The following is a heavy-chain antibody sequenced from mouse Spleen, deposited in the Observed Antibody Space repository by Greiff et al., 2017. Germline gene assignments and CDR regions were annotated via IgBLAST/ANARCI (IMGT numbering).Heavy chain of an antibody. Sequence: EVKLQESGGGLVKPGGSLKLSCAASGFTFSSYAMSWVRQTPEKRLEWVATISSGGSYTYYPDSVKGRFTISRDNAKNTLYLQMSSLRSEDTAMYYCAREDYGSSRAMDYWGQGTSVTVSS. D-gene: IGHD1-1*01. V-gene: IGHV5-9-1*01. CDR3: AREDYGSSRAMDY. CDR2: ISSGGSYT. J-gene: IGHJ4*01. CDR1: GFTFSSYA.